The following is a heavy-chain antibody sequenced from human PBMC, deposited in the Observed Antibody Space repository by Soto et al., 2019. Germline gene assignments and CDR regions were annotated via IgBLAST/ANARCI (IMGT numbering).Heavy chain of an antibody. D-gene: IGHD2-15*01. CDR1: GGSISNYY. Sequence: PSETLSLTCTVSGGSISNYYWSWIRQPPGKGLEWIGYIYYSGATNYNPSLKSRVTISVDTSKNQFSLKLSSVTAADTAVYYCARGGPMVVDINWFDPWGQGALVTVSS. CDR2: IYYSGAT. V-gene: IGHV4-59*01. CDR3: ARGGPMVVDINWFDP. J-gene: IGHJ5*02.